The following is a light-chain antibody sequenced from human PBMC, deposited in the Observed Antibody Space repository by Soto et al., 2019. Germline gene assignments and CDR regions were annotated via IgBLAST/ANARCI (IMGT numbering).Light chain of an antibody. CDR3: MHGLESPWT. V-gene: IGKV2-28*01. CDR2: LAS. Sequence: DIVMTQSPLSLAVTPGEPASISCRSSQSLLQTNGYNSLHWYLQRPGQSPQLLMFLASNRAAGVAGSLSGSGSGADFTLSSRRVGTEDVGTYHCMHGLESPWTFGQGTKVEIK. CDR1: QSLLQTNGYNS. J-gene: IGKJ1*01.